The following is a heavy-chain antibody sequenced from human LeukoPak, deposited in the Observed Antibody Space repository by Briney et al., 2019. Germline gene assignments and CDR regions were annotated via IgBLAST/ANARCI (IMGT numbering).Heavy chain of an antibody. Sequence: RGSLRLSCAASGFTFSSYTMNWVRQPPGKGLEWVSNIGTSSTTIYYADSVKGRFTISRDNAKNSLYLQMNSLRADDTAVYYCARFAAGGSYYYYMDVWGKGTTVTVSS. D-gene: IGHD6-25*01. CDR2: IGTSSTTI. CDR3: ARFAAGGSYYYYMDV. CDR1: GFTFSSYT. V-gene: IGHV3-48*01. J-gene: IGHJ6*03.